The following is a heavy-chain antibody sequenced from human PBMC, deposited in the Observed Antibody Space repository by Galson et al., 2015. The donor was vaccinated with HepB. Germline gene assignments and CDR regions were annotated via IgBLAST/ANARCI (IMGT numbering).Heavy chain of an antibody. CDR1: GFTFSSYS. V-gene: IGHV3-48*02. Sequence: SLRLSCAASGFTFSSYSMNWVRQAPGKGLEWVSYISSSSSTIYYADSVKGRFTISRDNAKNSLYLQMNSLRDEDTAVYYCARGSYYYDSSGPKRAFDIWGQGTMVTVSS. D-gene: IGHD3-22*01. CDR3: ARGSYYYDSSGPKRAFDI. CDR2: ISSSSSTI. J-gene: IGHJ3*02.